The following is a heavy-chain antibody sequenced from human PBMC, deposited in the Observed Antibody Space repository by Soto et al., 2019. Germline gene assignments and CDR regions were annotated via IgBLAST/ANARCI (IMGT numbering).Heavy chain of an antibody. CDR2: IIPIFGTA. Sequence: GASVKVSCKASGGTFSSYAISWVRQAPGQGLEWMGGIIPIFGTANYAQKFQGRVTITADESTSTAYMELSSLRSEDTAVYYCARDPLGCSSTSCYLRGHEYYYYGMDVWGQGTTVTVSS. CDR1: GGTFSSYA. J-gene: IGHJ6*02. V-gene: IGHV1-69*13. D-gene: IGHD2-2*01. CDR3: ARDPLGCSSTSCYLRGHEYYYYGMDV.